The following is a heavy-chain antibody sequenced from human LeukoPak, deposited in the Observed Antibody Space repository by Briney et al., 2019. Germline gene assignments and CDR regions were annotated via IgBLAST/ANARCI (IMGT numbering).Heavy chain of an antibody. CDR1: GYSISSGYY. CDR3: ARVKDPGGYYYYYYMDV. J-gene: IGHJ6*03. D-gene: IGHD3-16*01. Sequence: SETLSLTCTVSGYSISSGYYWGWIRQPPGKGLEWIGSIYHSGSTYYNPSLKSRVTISVDTSKNQFSLKLTSVTAADTAVYCARVKDPGGYYYYYYMDVWGKGTTVTVSS. V-gene: IGHV4-38-2*02. CDR2: IYHSGST.